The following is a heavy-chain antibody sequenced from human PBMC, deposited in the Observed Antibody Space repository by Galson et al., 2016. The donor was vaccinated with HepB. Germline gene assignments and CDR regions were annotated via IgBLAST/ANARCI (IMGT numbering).Heavy chain of an antibody. J-gene: IGHJ4*02. Sequence: DDDQFYSTSLKTRLTISKDTSKNQVVLTMTNMDPADTATYYCARNVGLDYWGQGTLVTVSS. V-gene: IGHV2-70*04. CDR3: ARNVGLDY. D-gene: IGHD1-26*01. CDR2: DDDQ.